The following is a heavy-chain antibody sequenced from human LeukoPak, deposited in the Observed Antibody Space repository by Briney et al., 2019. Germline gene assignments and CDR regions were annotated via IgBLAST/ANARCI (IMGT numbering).Heavy chain of an antibody. J-gene: IGHJ3*02. CDR1: GGSISSSSYY. Sequence: SETLSLTCTVSGGSISSSSYYWGWIRQPPGKGLEWIGSIYYSGSTYYNPSLKSRVTISVDTSKNQFSLKLSSVTAADTAVYYCARPYGGNSIDAFDIWGQGTMVTVSS. CDR3: ARPYGGNSIDAFDI. CDR2: IYYSGST. V-gene: IGHV4-39*07. D-gene: IGHD4-23*01.